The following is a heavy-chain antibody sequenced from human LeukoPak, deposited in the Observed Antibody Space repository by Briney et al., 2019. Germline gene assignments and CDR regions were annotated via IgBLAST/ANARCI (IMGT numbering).Heavy chain of an antibody. J-gene: IGHJ4*02. D-gene: IGHD1-26*01. Sequence: ASVKVSCKASGYTFTSYSINWVRQAPGQGLEWMGWISAYNGNTKYAQKHQGRVTMTTDTSTSTAYMELRGVRSDDTAVYYCARGLGGSGSYFLTFDYWGQGTLVTVSP. CDR1: GYTFTSYS. CDR3: ARGLGGSGSYFLTFDY. V-gene: IGHV1-18*04. CDR2: ISAYNGNT.